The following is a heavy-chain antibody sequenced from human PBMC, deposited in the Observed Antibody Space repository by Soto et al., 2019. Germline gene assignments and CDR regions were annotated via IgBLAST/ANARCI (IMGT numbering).Heavy chain of an antibody. V-gene: IGHV3-48*03. CDR2: ISSSGSVI. J-gene: IGHJ6*02. D-gene: IGHD6-25*01. CDR1: GFTFVSYE. Sequence: PWGSLRLSCVASGFTFVSYEISFFRHSPWKGLEWVSYISSSGSVIKYGDSVKGRFTISRDNAKNSLYLQMNSLRAEDTALYYCTRSGNNFYYYGMDVWGQGTTVTVSS. CDR3: TRSGNNFYYYGMDV.